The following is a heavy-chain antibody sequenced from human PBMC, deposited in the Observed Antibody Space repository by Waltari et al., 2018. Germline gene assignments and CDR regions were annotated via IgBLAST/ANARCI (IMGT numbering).Heavy chain of an antibody. V-gene: IGHV3-30*02. CDR2: ISYDGSNE. Sequence: QVHLVESGGGWVQPGGSLRLSWAAPGVNFTLLGMHWVRQAPGKGLEWVSFISYDGSNENYADSVKGRFTMSRDNSKKMLYVQMNNLRAEDSAVYYCVKGNEIDYWGQGTLVTVSS. J-gene: IGHJ4*02. CDR3: VKGNEIDY. D-gene: IGHD1-1*01. CDR1: GVNFTLLG.